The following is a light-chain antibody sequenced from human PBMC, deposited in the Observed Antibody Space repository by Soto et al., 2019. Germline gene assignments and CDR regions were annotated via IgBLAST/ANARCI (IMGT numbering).Light chain of an antibody. J-gene: IGKJ1*01. CDR3: QQYYSTPPT. CDR1: QSVLYSSNNKNY. CDR2: WAS. Sequence: DIVMTQSTDFLAVSLGERATINCKSSQSVLYSSNNKNYLAWYQQKPGQPPKMLIYWASTRESGVPDRFSGSRSGTDFTLTISSLQTEDVAVSYCQQYYSTPPTFGQGTKVEIK. V-gene: IGKV4-1*01.